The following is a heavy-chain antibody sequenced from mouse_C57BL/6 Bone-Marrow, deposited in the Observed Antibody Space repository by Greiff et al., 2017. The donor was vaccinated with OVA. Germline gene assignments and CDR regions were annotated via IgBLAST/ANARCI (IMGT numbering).Heavy chain of an antibody. J-gene: IGHJ4*01. CDR3: ARGYYGNLYAMDY. CDR2: INPYNGGT. D-gene: IGHD2-1*01. Sequence: EVKLQQSGPVLVKPGASVKMSCKASGYTFTDYYMNWVKQSHGKSLEWIGVINPYNGGTSYNQKFKGKATLTVDKSSSTAYMELNSLTSEDSAVYYCARGYYGNLYAMDYWGQGTSVTVSS. V-gene: IGHV1-19*01. CDR1: GYTFTDYY.